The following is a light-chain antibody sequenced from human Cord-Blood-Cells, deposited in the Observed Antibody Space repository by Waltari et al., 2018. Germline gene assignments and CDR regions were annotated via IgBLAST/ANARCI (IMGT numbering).Light chain of an antibody. CDR1: QSVSSY. V-gene: IGKV3-11*01. Sequence: EIVLTQSPATLSLSPGERATFSCRSSQSVSSYLAWYQQKPGQAPRLLIYDASDRATGIPARFSGSGSGTDFTLTISSLEPGDFAVYYFQQRSNWPPYSFGQGTKLEIK. CDR3: QQRSNWPPYS. J-gene: IGKJ2*03. CDR2: DAS.